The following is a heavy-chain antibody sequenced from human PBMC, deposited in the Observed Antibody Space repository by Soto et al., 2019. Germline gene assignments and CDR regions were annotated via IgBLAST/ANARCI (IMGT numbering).Heavy chain of an antibody. CDR2: ISYDGSNK. CDR1: GFTFSSYA. D-gene: IGHD3-10*01. V-gene: IGHV3-30-3*01. J-gene: IGHJ6*02. Sequence: QVQLVESGGGVVQPGRSLRLSCAASGFTFSSYAMHWVRQAPGKGLEWVAVISYDGSNKYYADSVKGRFTISRDNSKNTLYLQMNSLRAEDTAVYYCARVREDWYYYYGMDVWGQGTTVTVSS. CDR3: ARVREDWYYYYGMDV.